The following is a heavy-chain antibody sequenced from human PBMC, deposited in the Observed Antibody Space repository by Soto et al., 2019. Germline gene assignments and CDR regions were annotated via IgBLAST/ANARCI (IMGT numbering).Heavy chain of an antibody. CDR1: GYSFNSYW. J-gene: IGHJ5*01. Sequence: GESLKISCKGSGYSFNSYWIGWVRQMPGKALEWMGLIYPDNSDTRYSPSFQGQVTLSADKSINTAYLQWSTLKASDTAMYYCARFGGPGLSHNWFDSWGQGTLVTVSS. CDR3: ARFGGPGLSHNWFDS. D-gene: IGHD3-16*01. V-gene: IGHV5-51*01. CDR2: IYPDNSDT.